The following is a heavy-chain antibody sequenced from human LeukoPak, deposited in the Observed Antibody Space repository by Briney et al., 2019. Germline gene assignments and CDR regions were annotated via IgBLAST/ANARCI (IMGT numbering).Heavy chain of an antibody. J-gene: IGHJ6*03. Sequence: PGGSLRLSCAASGFTFSSYGMHWVRQAPGKGLEWVAFIRYDGSNKYYADSVKGRLTISRDNSKNTLYLQRNSLRAEDTAVYYCAKVFLSRAINYYYYYMDVWGKGTTVTVSS. V-gene: IGHV3-30*02. CDR1: GFTFSSYG. D-gene: IGHD2-21*01. CDR2: IRYDGSNK. CDR3: AKVFLSRAINYYYYYMDV.